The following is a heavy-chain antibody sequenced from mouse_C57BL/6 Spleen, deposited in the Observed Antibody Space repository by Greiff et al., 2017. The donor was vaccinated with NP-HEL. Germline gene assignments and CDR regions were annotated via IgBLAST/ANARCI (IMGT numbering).Heavy chain of an antibody. Sequence: EVMLVESGGGLVQPGGSLKLSCAASGFTFSDYYMYWVRQTPEKRLEWVAYISNGGGSTYYPDTVKGRFTFSRDNAKNTLYLQMSRLKSEDTAMYYCARGSSYYYAMDYWGQGTSVTVSS. CDR2: ISNGGGST. V-gene: IGHV5-12*01. CDR1: GFTFSDYY. D-gene: IGHD1-1*01. CDR3: ARGSSYYYAMDY. J-gene: IGHJ4*01.